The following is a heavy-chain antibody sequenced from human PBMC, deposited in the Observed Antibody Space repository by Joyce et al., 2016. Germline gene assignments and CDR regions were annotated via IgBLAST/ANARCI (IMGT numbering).Heavy chain of an antibody. CDR1: GFTVSNNY. CDR2: IYSGGDT. Sequence: EVQLVESGGGLIQPGGSLRLSCAVSGFTVSNNYMTWVRQAQGKGLEWVSFIYSGGDTYYADSVKGRFTISRDKNTLYLQMNSLRVEDTAVYYCARVPGFHWGQGTLVTVSS. J-gene: IGHJ4*02. V-gene: IGHV3-53*01. CDR3: ARVPGFH.